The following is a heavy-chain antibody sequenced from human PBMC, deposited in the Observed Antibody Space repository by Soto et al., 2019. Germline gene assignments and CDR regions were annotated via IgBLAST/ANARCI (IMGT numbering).Heavy chain of an antibody. CDR3: ARDPGTNPVGGDY. V-gene: IGHV3-48*01. CDR1: GFAFSDYN. CDR2: ISGRSSTI. J-gene: IGHJ4*02. Sequence: EVQLVESGGGLVQPGGSVRLSCAASGFAFSDYNMHWVRQAPGKGLEWVSYISGRSSTIYYADSVKGRFTISRDNAKNSLYLQMNSLRAEDTAVYYCARDPGTNPVGGDYWGQGTLVTVSS. D-gene: IGHD1-1*01.